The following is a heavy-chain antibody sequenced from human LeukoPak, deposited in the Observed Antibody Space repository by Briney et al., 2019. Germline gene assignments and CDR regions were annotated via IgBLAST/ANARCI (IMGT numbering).Heavy chain of an antibody. D-gene: IGHD2-2*01. V-gene: IGHV4-34*01. Sequence: PSETLSLTCAVYGESFSGYYWSWIRQPPGKGLEWIGEINHSGSTNYNPSLKSRVTMSVDTSKNQFSLKLSSVTAADTAVYYCAGTAWNGDIVVVPAGNDAFDIWGLGTMVTVSS. CDR1: GESFSGYY. CDR2: INHSGST. J-gene: IGHJ3*02. CDR3: AGTAWNGDIVVVPAGNDAFDI.